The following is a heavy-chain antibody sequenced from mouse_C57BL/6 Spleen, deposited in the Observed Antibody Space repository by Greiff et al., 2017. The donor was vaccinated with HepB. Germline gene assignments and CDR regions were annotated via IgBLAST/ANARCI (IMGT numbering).Heavy chain of an antibody. CDR3: ARSYYGSSYYYFDY. D-gene: IGHD1-1*01. CDR1: GYTFTSYG. Sequence: VQLKESGAELVRPGSSVKMSCKTSGYTFTSYGINWVKQRPGQGLEWIGYIYIGNGYTEYNEKFKGKATLTSDTSSSTAYMQLSSLTSEDSAIYFCARSYYGSSYYYFDYWGQGTTLTVSS. J-gene: IGHJ2*01. CDR2: IYIGNGYT. V-gene: IGHV1-58*01.